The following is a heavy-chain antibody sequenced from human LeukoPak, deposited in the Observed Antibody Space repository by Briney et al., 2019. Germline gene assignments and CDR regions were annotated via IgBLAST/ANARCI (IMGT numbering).Heavy chain of an antibody. CDR2: IYYSGST. V-gene: IGHV4-59*01. D-gene: IGHD3-22*01. CDR3: ARVKYYYDSSGYYGYYFDY. J-gene: IGHJ4*02. CDR1: GGSISSYY. Sequence: SETLSLTCTVSGGSISSYYWSWIRQPPGKGLEWIGYIYYSGSTNYNPSLKSRVPISVDTSKNQFSLKLSSVTAADTAVYYCARVKYYYDSSGYYGYYFDYWGQGTLVTVSS.